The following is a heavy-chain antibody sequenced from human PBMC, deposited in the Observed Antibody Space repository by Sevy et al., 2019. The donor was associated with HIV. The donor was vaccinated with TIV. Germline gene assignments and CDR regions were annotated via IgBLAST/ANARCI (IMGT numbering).Heavy chain of an antibody. CDR3: ARDLSWVRGVITYNWFDP. CDR2: IYSGGST. V-gene: IGHV3-53*01. CDR1: GFTVSSNY. J-gene: IGHJ5*02. Sequence: GGSLRLSCAASGFTVSSNYMSWVRQAPGKGLEWVSVIYSGGSTYYADSVKGRFTTSRDNSKNMLSLQMNSLRAEETAVYYCARDLSWVRGVITYNWFDPWGQGTLVTVSS. D-gene: IGHD3-10*01.